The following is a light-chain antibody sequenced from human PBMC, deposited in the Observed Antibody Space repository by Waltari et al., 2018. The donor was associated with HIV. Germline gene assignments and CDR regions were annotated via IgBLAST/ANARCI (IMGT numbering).Light chain of an antibody. V-gene: IGLV3-25*03. CDR3: QSADSSGTYVV. Sequence: SYELTQPPSVSVSPGQTARIPCSGAAFPKQYGSWYQQKPGQAPVLVIYKDSERPSGIPERFSGSSSGTTVTLTISGVQAEDEADYHCQSADSSGTYVVFGGGTKLTVL. CDR1: AFPKQY. CDR2: KDS. J-gene: IGLJ2*01.